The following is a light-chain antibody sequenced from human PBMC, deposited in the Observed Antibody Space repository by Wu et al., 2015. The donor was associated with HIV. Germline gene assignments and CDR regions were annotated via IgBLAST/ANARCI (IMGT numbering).Light chain of an antibody. J-gene: IGKJ1*01. CDR3: HQRTTWPRT. V-gene: IGKV3-11*01. Sequence: EIVLTQSPATLSLSPGERATLSCRASQSPNSFLAWYQHKPGQPPRLLIYGASNRATGIPARFSGSGSETDFTLTISSLEPEDFAVYYCHQRTTWPRTFGRGTKVEIK. CDR2: GAS. CDR1: QSPNSF.